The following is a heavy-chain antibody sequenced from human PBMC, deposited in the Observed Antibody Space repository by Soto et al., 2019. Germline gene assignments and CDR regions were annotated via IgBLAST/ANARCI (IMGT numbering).Heavy chain of an antibody. CDR2: IYSGETT. CDR1: GFNVNSDY. J-gene: IGHJ4*02. CDR3: TRDGRGLGRLSLFEY. V-gene: IGHV3-53*01. D-gene: IGHD2-21*02. Sequence: EVQLVESGGGLIHPGGSLRLSCAASGFNVNSDYMNWVRQTPGKGLEWVASIYSGETTYYADSVRGRFTISSDKSKNTLYFQLSSLRIEDTAVYYFTRDGRGLGRLSLFEYWGQGVLVTVSS.